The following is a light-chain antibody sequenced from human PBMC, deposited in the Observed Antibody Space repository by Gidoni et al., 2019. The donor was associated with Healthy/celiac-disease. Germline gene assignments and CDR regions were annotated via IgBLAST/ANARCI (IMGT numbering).Light chain of an antibody. J-gene: IGKJ2*01. CDR2: AAS. CDR3: QQSYSTPYT. V-gene: IGKV1-39*01. Sequence: DIQMTQSPSSLSASVGDRVTITCRASQSISNYLNWYQQKPGEAPKLLIYAASSLQSGVPSRFSGSGSGTDFTLTISSLQPEDFATYYCQQSYSTPYTFGQGTKLKIK. CDR1: QSISNY.